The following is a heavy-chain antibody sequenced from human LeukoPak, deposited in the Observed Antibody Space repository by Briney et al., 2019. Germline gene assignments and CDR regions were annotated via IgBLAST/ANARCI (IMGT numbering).Heavy chain of an antibody. CDR2: IYYSGST. J-gene: IGHJ6*03. CDR1: GGSISSSSYY. CDR3: ARASITGTTFYYYYYMDV. V-gene: IGHV4-39*07. D-gene: IGHD1-20*01. Sequence: SETLSLTCTVSGGSISSSSYYWGWIRQPPGKGLEWIGSIYYSGSTYYNPSLQSRVTISVDTSKNQFSLKLSSVTAADTAVYYCARASITGTTFYYYYYMDVWGKGTTVTVSS.